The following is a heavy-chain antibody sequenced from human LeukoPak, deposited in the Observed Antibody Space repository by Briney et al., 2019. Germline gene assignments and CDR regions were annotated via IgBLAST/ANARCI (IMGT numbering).Heavy chain of an antibody. Sequence: GGSLRLSCACSGFSFSGYAMNWVRQAPGKGLELVSSVSGSGATTFYADSVKDRFITSKDTSSDTVYLQMNSLGAEDTAVYYCAKGSRGYTHYYFDYWGQGTLVTVSS. CDR3: AKGSRGYTHYYFDY. CDR1: GFSFSGYA. J-gene: IGHJ4*02. V-gene: IGHV3-23*01. CDR2: VSGSGATT. D-gene: IGHD6-13*01.